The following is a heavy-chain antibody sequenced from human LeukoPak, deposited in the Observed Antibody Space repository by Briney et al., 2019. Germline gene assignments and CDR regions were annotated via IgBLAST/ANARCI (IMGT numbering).Heavy chain of an antibody. J-gene: IGHJ4*02. CDR2: ISGSGGST. V-gene: IGHV3-23*01. Sequence: PGGSLRLSCAASGFTFSSYALSWVRQAPGKGLEWVSAISGSGGSTYYADSVKGRFTISRDNSKNTLYLQMNSLRAEDTAVYYCATYESYYDSSGYPEDYWGQGTLATVSS. CDR3: ATYESYYDSSGYPEDY. CDR1: GFTFSSYA. D-gene: IGHD3-22*01.